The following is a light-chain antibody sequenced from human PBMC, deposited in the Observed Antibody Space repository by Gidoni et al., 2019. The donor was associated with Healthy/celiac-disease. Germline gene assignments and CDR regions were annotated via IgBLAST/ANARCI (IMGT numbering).Light chain of an antibody. V-gene: IGKV1-39*01. CDR3: QQSYSTPPN. CDR2: AAS. Sequence: DIQMTQSPSYLSAYVGDRVTITCRASQSISSYLNWYQQKPGKAPNLLIYAASSLQSGVPSRFSGSGSGTDFTLTISSLQPEYFATYYCQQSYSTPPNFGPGTKVDIK. CDR1: QSISSY. J-gene: IGKJ3*01.